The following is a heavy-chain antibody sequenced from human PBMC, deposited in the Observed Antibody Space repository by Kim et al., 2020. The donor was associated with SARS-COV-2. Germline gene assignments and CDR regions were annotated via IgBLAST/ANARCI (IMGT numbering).Heavy chain of an antibody. CDR2: IDPSDSYT. J-gene: IGHJ4*02. CDR3: ARWYYYDSSGYYPNPD. CDR1: GYSFTSYW. D-gene: IGHD3-22*01. V-gene: IGHV5-10-1*01. Sequence: GESLKISCKGSGYSFTSYWISWVRQMPGKGLEWMGRIDPSDSYTNYSPSFQGHVTISADKSISTAYLQWSSLKASDTAMYYCARWYYYDSSGYYPNPDWGQGTLVTVSS.